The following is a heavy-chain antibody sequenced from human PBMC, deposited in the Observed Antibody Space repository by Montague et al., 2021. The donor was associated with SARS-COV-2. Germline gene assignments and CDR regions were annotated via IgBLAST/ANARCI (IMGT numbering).Heavy chain of an antibody. CDR1: GFTFSSYD. CDR3: ARDPGTVTSSWYFDL. J-gene: IGHJ2*01. Sequence: SRSLSCDASGFTFSSYDMHWVRQATGKGLEWVSAIGTAGDTYYPGSVKGRFTISRENAKNSLYLQMNSLRAGDTAVYYCARDPGTVTSSWYFDLWGRGTLVTVSS. D-gene: IGHD4-17*01. V-gene: IGHV3-13*01. CDR2: IGTAGDT.